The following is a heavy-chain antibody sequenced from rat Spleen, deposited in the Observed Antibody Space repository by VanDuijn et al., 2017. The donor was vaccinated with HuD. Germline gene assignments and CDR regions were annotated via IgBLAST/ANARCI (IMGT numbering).Heavy chain of an antibody. D-gene: IGHD2-2*01. Sequence: EVQLVESDGGLVQPGRSLKLSCEASGFTFSDYYMAWVRQAPTKGLEWVATISYDGSTTYYRDSVKGRFTISRDDAKSTLYLQMDSLRSEDTATYYCARAGYLRDWYFDFWGPGTMVSVSS. CDR2: ISYDGSTT. J-gene: IGHJ1*01. CDR3: ARAGYLRDWYFDF. CDR1: GFTFSDYY. V-gene: IGHV5-29*01.